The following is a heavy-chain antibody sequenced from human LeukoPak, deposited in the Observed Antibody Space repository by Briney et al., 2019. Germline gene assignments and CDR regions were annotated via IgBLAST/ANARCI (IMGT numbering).Heavy chain of an antibody. Sequence: ASVKVSCKASGYTFTSYDINWVRQATGQGLEWMGWINPNSGGTNYAQKFQGWVTMTRDTSISTAYMELSRLRSDDTAVYYCARGGGSSWYLYYYYGMDVWGQGTTVTVSS. CDR3: ARGGGSSWYLYYYYGMDV. CDR1: GYTFTSYD. D-gene: IGHD6-13*01. V-gene: IGHV1-2*04. J-gene: IGHJ6*02. CDR2: INPNSGGT.